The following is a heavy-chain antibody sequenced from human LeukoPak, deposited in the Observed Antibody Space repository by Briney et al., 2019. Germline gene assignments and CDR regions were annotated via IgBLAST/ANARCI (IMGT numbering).Heavy chain of an antibody. CDR2: IGTAGDT. D-gene: IGHD1-1*01. V-gene: IGHV3-13*01. Sequence: PGGSLRLSCAASGFTFSDYDMHWVRQATGKGLEWVSAIGTAGDTYYTGSVKGRLTISRENAKNSLYLQMNSLRAGDTAMYYCARVAKERVGGVYYFDYWGQGTLVTVSS. J-gene: IGHJ4*02. CDR1: GFTFSDYD. CDR3: ARVAKERVGGVYYFDY.